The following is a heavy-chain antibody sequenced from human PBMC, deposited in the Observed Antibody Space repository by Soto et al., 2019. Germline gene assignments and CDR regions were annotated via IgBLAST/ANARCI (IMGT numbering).Heavy chain of an antibody. D-gene: IGHD3-10*01. CDR2: IDYSGST. J-gene: IGHJ6*02. CDR3: TKRHKYGSGKYGIDV. CDR1: GGSISSSRYY. V-gene: IGHV4-39*01. Sequence: SETLSLTCTVSGGSISSSRYYWGWIRQPPGKGLEWIGTIDYSGSTYYNPSLKSRVTISVDTSKSQFSLRMSSVTVADTAVYYCTKRHKYGSGKYGIDVWGQGTTVTVSS.